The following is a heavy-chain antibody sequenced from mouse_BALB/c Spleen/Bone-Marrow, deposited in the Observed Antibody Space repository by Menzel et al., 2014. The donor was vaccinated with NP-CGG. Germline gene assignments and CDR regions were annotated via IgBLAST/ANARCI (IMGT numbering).Heavy chain of an antibody. CDR2: INPSNGGV. D-gene: IGHD2-2*01. J-gene: IGHJ3*01. Sequence: QVQLQQSGAELVKPGASVKLSCKASGYTFTSYYMYWVKQRPGQGLEWIGEINPSNGGVDFNEKFKIKATLTVDKSSSTAYMQLSSLTSEDSAVYYCTTSRGYNWFAYWGQGTLVTVSA. V-gene: IGHV1S81*02. CDR3: TTSRGYNWFAY. CDR1: GYTFTSYY.